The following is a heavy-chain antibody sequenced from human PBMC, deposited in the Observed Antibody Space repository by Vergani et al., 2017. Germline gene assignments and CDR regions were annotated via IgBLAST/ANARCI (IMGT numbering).Heavy chain of an antibody. Sequence: EVQLVESGGGLLQPGRSLRLSCAASRFTFDDYAIHWVRQAPGKGLEWVSVISWHSGTVGYADSVKGRLHISRDNGKKSLYLQMNSLRAEDPALYYCSKDIRRRDRLPRAFDLWGQGTMVTVSS. CDR2: ISWHSGTV. D-gene: IGHD5-18*01. J-gene: IGHJ3*01. V-gene: IGHV3-9*01. CDR3: SKDIRRRDRLPRAFDL. CDR1: RFTFDDYA.